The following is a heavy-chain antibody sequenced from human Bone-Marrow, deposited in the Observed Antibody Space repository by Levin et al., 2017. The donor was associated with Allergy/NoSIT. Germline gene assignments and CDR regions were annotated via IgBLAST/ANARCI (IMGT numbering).Heavy chain of an antibody. D-gene: IGHD3-10*01. CDR3: GRTQGSWDLLRAVGYKWFDS. J-gene: IGHJ5*01. V-gene: IGHV3-23*01. CDR1: GFTFTRYA. Sequence: PGGSLRLSCAASGFTFTRYAMSWVRQAPGKGLEWVAVISDNGETTYYADSVKGRFTISRDNSKNTVHVQLNSLRAEDTAVYYCGRTQGSWDLLRAVGYKWFDSWGQGTLVIVSA. CDR2: ISDNGETT.